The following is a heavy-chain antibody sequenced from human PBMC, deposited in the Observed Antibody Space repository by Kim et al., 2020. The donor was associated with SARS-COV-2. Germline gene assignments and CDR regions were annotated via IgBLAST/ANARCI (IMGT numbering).Heavy chain of an antibody. D-gene: IGHD3-10*01. CDR3: AKDSYYYGSGSFDY. Sequence: GGSLRLSCAASGFTFDDYAMHWVRQAPGKGLEWVSGISWNSGSVCYADSVRGRFTISRDNAKNSLYLQMNSLRAEDTALYYCAKDSYYYGSGSFDYWGQGTLVTVSS. V-gene: IGHV3-9*01. CDR2: ISWNSGSV. CDR1: GFTFDDYA. J-gene: IGHJ4*02.